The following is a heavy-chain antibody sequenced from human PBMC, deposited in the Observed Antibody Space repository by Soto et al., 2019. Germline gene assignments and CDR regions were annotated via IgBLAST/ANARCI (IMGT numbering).Heavy chain of an antibody. D-gene: IGHD4-17*01. Sequence: PSETLSLTCAVSGGSIISGGYSWSWIRQPPGKGLEWIGYIYHSGSTYYNPSLKSRVTISVDRSKNQFSLKLSSVTAADTAVYYCARASTTMTTLDYWGQGTLVTVSS. CDR1: GGSIISGGYS. CDR3: ARASTTMTTLDY. CDR2: IYHSGST. J-gene: IGHJ4*02. V-gene: IGHV4-30-2*01.